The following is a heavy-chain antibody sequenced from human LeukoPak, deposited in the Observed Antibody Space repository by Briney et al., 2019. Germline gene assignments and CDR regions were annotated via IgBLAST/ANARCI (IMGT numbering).Heavy chain of an antibody. CDR3: AKMRGQYYHSYYMDA. V-gene: IGHV3-23*01. CDR2: GGSGGST. J-gene: IGHJ6*03. CDR1: GFIFSSYA. Sequence: PGGSLRLSCAASGFIFSSYAMSWVRQAPGKGLEWVSYGGSGGSTYYADSVKGRFTVSRDNSKSTLYLQMNSLTVEDTAVYYCAKMRGQYYHSYYMDAWGKGTTVTVSS.